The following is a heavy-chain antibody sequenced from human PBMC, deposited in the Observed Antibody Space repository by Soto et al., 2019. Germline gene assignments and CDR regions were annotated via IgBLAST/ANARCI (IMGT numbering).Heavy chain of an antibody. V-gene: IGHV3-23*01. CDR2: ISGSGGST. Sequence: PGSSLRLSCAASGLTFSSYAMSWVRQAPGKGLEWVSAISGSGGSTYYADSLKGRFTISRDNSKNTLYLQMNSLRAEDTAVYYCAKDNDFWSGFDYWGQGTLVTV. CDR1: GLTFSSYA. CDR3: AKDNDFWSGFDY. J-gene: IGHJ4*02. D-gene: IGHD3-3*01.